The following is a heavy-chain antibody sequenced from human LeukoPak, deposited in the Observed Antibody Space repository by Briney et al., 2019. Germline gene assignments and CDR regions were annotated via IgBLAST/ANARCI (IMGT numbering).Heavy chain of an antibody. D-gene: IGHD6-13*01. Sequence: PGGSLRLSCAASEFTFSSYTMSWVRQAPGKGLEWVSAITGSGATTSYADSVKGRFTIPRDNSKNTLFLQMNSLRVDDTAVYFCAKGAAADASGRYFDYWGQGTLVTVSS. J-gene: IGHJ4*02. CDR1: EFTFSSYT. V-gene: IGHV3-23*01. CDR3: AKGAAADASGRYFDY. CDR2: ITGSGATT.